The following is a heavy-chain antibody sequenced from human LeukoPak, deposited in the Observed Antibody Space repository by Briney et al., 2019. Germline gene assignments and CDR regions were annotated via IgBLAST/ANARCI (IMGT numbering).Heavy chain of an antibody. V-gene: IGHV3-9*01. CDR3: AKDISPRRYYDWPTSDFDF. CDR1: GFTFSSYA. Sequence: GGSLRLSCAASGFTFSSYAMSWVRQAPGKGLEWVSGINWNGGFITYADSVKGRFTISRDSAKNSLYLEMNSPRGEDTAFYYCAKDISPRRYYDWPTSDFDFWGQGTLVTVSS. D-gene: IGHD3-9*01. CDR2: INWNGGFI. J-gene: IGHJ4*02.